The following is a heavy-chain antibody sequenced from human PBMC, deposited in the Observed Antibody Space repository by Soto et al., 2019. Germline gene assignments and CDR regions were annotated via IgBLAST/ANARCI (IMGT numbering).Heavy chain of an antibody. J-gene: IGHJ5*02. V-gene: IGHV1-18*04. D-gene: IGHD1-26*01. Sequence: GASVKVSCKASGYTFSSYGITWVRQAPGQGLEWMGVINPRGGSTAYAQKFKGRVTLTRDTSASTVYMEVSSLTSEDTAMYYCARSSGGNFGIIIEGTNWFAPWGHGTLVTVSS. CDR3: ARSSGGNFGIIIEGTNWFAP. CDR2: INPRGGST. CDR1: GYTFSSYG.